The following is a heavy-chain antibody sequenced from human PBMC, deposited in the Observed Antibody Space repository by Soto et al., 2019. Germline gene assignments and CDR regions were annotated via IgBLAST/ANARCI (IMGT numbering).Heavy chain of an antibody. V-gene: IGHV5-51*01. Sequence: GASLKISCQSSGYTFSNFWIGWVRQLPGKGLEWMGIIYPGDHETRYSPSFHGKVTISADRSINTAYLQWNSLEASDTAFYFCARSPRSSPYFDSWGQGALVTVSS. CDR2: IYPGDHET. CDR1: GYTFSNFW. D-gene: IGHD6-13*01. J-gene: IGHJ4*02. CDR3: ARSPRSSPYFDS.